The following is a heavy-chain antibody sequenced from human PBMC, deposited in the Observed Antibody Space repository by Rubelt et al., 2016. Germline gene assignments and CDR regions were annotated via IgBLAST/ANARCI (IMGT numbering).Heavy chain of an antibody. CDR1: GYTFTYCS. D-gene: IGHD6-6*01. V-gene: IGHV1-68*02. CDR3: ARSASIAGD. Sequence: QVQLGQSEAEVKKPGASVKVSCKASGYTFTYCSLHWLQQAPGQGLERMRWITLYNGNTNYAKKFQGRVTMTRAMSLRTAYIELSSLRSEDSAVYYWARSASIAGDWGQGTLVTVSS. CDR2: ITLYNGNT. J-gene: IGHJ4*02.